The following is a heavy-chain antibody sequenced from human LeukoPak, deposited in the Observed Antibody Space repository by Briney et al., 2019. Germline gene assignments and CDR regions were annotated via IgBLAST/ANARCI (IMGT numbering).Heavy chain of an antibody. CDR1: GYSFTSYW. V-gene: IGHV5-51*01. Sequence: GESLKISCQGSGYSFTSYWIGWVRQMPGKGLEWLGIIHPGDSDTKYRPSFQGQVTLSADRSISTVYLQWSSLKASDTAMYYCAIVRHCSSTSCLDGFDIWGQGTMVVVSS. CDR2: IHPGDSDT. D-gene: IGHD2-2*01. J-gene: IGHJ3*02. CDR3: AIVRHCSSTSCLDGFDI.